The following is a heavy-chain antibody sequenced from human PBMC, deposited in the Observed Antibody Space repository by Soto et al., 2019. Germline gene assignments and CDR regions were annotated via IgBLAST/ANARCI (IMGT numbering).Heavy chain of an antibody. J-gene: IGHJ3*02. CDR1: GFTFSSYW. D-gene: IGHD3-22*01. V-gene: IGHV3-74*01. CDR2: ISSDGSST. CDR3: ARCWYYYESSSDFSGDAFDI. Sequence: EVQLVESGGGLVQPGGSLRLFCEASGFTFSSYWMHWLRHGPGKDLVWVSRISSDGSSTNYADSVKGRFTISRDNAKNTLSLQMNSLRAEDTAVYYGARCWYYYESSSDFSGDAFDIWGHGTMVTVSS.